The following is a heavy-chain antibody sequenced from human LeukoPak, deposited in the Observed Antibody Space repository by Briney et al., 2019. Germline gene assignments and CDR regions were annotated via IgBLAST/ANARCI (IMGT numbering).Heavy chain of an antibody. V-gene: IGHV4-59*01. CDR2: IYYSGST. Sequence: ASETLSLTCTVSGGSISSYYWSWIRQPPGKGPEWIGYIYYSGSTNYNPSLKSRVTISVDTSKNQFSLKLSSVTAADTAVYYCARVVQRSGYYSFFYYYYMDVWGKGTTVTVSS. J-gene: IGHJ6*03. CDR3: ARVVQRSGYYSFFYYYYMDV. D-gene: IGHD3-3*01. CDR1: GGSISSYY.